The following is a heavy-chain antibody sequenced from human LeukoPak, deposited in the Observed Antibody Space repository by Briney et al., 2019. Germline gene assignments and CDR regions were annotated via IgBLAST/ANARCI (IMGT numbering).Heavy chain of an antibody. V-gene: IGHV4-4*07. D-gene: IGHD3-3*01. CDR1: GVPISSYY. CDR2: IYTSGST. Sequence: PSETLSLTCTVSGVPISSYYWSWIRQPAGKGLEWIGRIYTSGSTNYNPSLKSRVTMSVDTSKNQFSLKLSSVTAADTAVYYCARVDYDYAFDIWGQGTMVTVSS. J-gene: IGHJ3*02. CDR3: ARVDYDYAFDI.